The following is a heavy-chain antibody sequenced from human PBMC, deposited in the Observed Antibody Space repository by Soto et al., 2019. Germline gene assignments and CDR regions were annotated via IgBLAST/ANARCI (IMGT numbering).Heavy chain of an antibody. Sequence: GGSLRLSCAASGFTFSNAWMNWVRQAPGKGLEWVGRIKSKTDGGTTDYAAPVKGRFTISRDDSKNTLYLQMNSLKTEYTALYYCTSSIVAGRYYYGMDVWGQGTTVTVSS. CDR3: TSSIVAGRYYYGMDV. CDR2: IKSKTDGGTT. J-gene: IGHJ6*02. D-gene: IGHD3-22*01. CDR1: GFTFSNAW. V-gene: IGHV3-15*07.